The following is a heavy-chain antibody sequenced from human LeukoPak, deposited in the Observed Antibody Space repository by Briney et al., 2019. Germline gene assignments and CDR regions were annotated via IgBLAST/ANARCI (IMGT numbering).Heavy chain of an antibody. V-gene: IGHV3-7*01. CDR2: IYQDGREK. D-gene: IGHD6-13*01. CDR3: AGERPSSSWYDY. CDR1: GFTFSSHL. Sequence: GGSLRLSCAASGFTFSSHLMTWVRQAPGKGLGWVANIYQDGREKYYAVSVKGRFTISRDNAKNSLFLQMDSLRAEDTAVYYCAGERPSSSWYDYWGQGTLVTVSS. J-gene: IGHJ4*02.